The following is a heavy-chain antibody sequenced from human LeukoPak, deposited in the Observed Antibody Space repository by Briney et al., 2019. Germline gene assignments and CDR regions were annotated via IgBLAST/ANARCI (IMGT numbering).Heavy chain of an antibody. D-gene: IGHD1-7*01. J-gene: IGHJ4*02. CDR1: GLTFRTYA. CDR3: AKEGKTRNWNYYQAKPVY. V-gene: IGHV3-23*01. Sequence: QPGWSLRLSCEASGLTFRTYAMHWVRQAPGKGLEWVSAISGSGGRTDYADSVKGRFTISRDNSKNTLYLQMNSLRVEDTAVYYCAKEGKTRNWNYYQAKPVYWGQGTLVTVSS. CDR2: ISGSGGRT.